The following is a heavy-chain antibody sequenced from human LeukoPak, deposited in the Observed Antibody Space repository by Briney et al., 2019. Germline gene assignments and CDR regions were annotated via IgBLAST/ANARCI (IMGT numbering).Heavy chain of an antibody. D-gene: IGHD3-10*01. CDR3: ARHYYGSGSNPLDY. V-gene: IGHV4-59*01. J-gene: IGHJ4*02. CDR1: GGSINSYY. Sequence: SETLSLTCTVSGGSINSYYWSWIRQPPGKGLEWIGYIYYSGSTNYNPSLKSRVTISVDTSKNQFSLKPSSVTAADTAVYYCARHYYGSGSNPLDYWGQGTLVTVSS. CDR2: IYYSGST.